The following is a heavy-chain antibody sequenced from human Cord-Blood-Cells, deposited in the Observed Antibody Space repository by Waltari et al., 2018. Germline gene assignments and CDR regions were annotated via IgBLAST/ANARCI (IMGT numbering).Heavy chain of an antibody. CDR2: IKQDGSEK. CDR1: GFTFSSSW. D-gene: IGHD6-13*01. CDR3: ARDKGLQQLVFDY. V-gene: IGHV3-7*01. Sequence: EVQLVESGGGLVQPGGSLRLSCAASGFTFSSSWMSWFRQAPGKGLEWVANIKQDGSEKYYVDSVKGRFTISRDNAKNSLYLQMNSLRAEDTAVYYCARDKGLQQLVFDYWGQGTLVTVSS. J-gene: IGHJ4*02.